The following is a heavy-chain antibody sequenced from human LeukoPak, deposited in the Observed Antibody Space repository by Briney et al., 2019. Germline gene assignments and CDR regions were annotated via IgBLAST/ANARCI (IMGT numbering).Heavy chain of an antibody. CDR3: ARTGGCSSTSRYGFASNWFDP. Sequence: SVKVSCKASGGTFSSYAISWVRQAPGQGLEWMGRIIPILGIANYAQKFQGRVTITADKSTSTAYMELSSLRSEDTAVYYCARTGGCSSTSRYGFASNWFDPWGQGTLVTVPS. D-gene: IGHD2-2*01. V-gene: IGHV1-69*04. CDR2: IIPILGIA. CDR1: GGTFSSYA. J-gene: IGHJ5*02.